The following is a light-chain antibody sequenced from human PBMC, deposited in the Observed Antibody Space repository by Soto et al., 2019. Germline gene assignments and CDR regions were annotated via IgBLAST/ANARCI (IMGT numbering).Light chain of an antibody. Sequence: DSQIPQSPSSLSASLGERSGITCRASKGFGNALGWYRQKPGKAPERLMYSASILQTGVPSRFSGSGSGTEFTLTIYSLQPEDFATYYCLQHNTYPYTFGQGTRLDIK. V-gene: IGKV1-17*01. CDR2: SAS. CDR3: LQHNTYPYT. CDR1: KGFGNA. J-gene: IGKJ2*01.